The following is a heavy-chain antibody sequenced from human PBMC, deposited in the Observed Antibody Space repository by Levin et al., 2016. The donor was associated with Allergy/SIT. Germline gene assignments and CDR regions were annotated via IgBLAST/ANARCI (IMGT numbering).Heavy chain of an antibody. V-gene: IGHV3-21*01. CDR3: ARERAVAGTNYYYGMDV. CDR1: GFTFSSYS. J-gene: IGHJ6*02. CDR2: ISSSSSYI. Sequence: GGSLRLSCAASGFTFSSYSMNWVRQAPGKGLEWVSSISSSSSYIYYADSVKGRFTISRDNAKNSLYLQMNSLRAEDTAVYYCARERAVAGTNYYYGMDVWGQGTTVTVSS. D-gene: IGHD6-19*01.